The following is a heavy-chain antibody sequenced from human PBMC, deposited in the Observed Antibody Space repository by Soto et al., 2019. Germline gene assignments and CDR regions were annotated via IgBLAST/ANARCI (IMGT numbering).Heavy chain of an antibody. CDR2: IHPAGQPI. D-gene: IGHD2-2*01. CDR3: ARRGSS. CDR1: GFTFSSSE. J-gene: IGHJ3*01. V-gene: IGHV3-48*03. Sequence: PGGSLRLSCVASGFTFSSSEMYWVRQAPGKGLEWVSYIHPAGQPIFYADSVKSRFTISRDNAKNSLYLQMNSLRAEDTAVYYCARRGSSWGQGTMVTVSS.